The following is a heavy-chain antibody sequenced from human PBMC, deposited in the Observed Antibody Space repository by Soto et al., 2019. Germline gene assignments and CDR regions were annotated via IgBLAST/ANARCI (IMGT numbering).Heavy chain of an antibody. D-gene: IGHD3-10*02. Sequence: GGSLRLSCVGSGFIFSNYGMHWVRQAPGKGLEWVAFISYDGSDILYADSVKGRFTISRDNSKSTLFLHMNRPTAEDTAIYFCAIVRVADSPLDHWGQGTLVTVSS. V-gene: IGHV3-30*02. J-gene: IGHJ4*02. CDR2: ISYDGSDI. CDR3: AIVRVADSPLDH. CDR1: GFIFSNYG.